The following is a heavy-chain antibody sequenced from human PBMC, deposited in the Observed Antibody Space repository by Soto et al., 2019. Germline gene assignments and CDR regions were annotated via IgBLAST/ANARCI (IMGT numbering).Heavy chain of an antibody. V-gene: IGHV3-49*03. Sequence: GGSLRLTCTASVFTFGEYAMSWFRQAPGKGLEWVGFIRSKAYGGTTEYAASVKGRFTISRDDSKSIAYLQMTSLKTEDTAVYYCTRQGRITMVRGVLDAWGQGTTVTVSS. CDR1: VFTFGEYA. CDR3: TRQGRITMVRGVLDA. D-gene: IGHD3-10*01. J-gene: IGHJ6*02. CDR2: IRSKAYGGTT.